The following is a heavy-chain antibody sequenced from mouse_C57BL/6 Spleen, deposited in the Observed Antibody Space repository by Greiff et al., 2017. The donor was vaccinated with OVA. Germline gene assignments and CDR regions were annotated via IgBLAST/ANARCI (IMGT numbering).Heavy chain of an antibody. Sequence: QVTLKESGPELVKPGASVKISCKASGYSFTSYYIHWVKQRPGQGLEWIGWIYPGSGNTKYNEKFKGKATLTADTSSSTAYMQLSSLTSEDSAVYYCARENDYDGFAYWGQGTLVTVSA. J-gene: IGHJ3*01. D-gene: IGHD2-4*01. CDR3: ARENDYDGFAY. CDR2: IYPGSGNT. V-gene: IGHV1-66*01. CDR1: GYSFTSYY.